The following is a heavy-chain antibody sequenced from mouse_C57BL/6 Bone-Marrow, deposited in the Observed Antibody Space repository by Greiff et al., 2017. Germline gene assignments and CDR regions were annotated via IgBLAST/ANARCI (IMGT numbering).Heavy chain of an antibody. CDR3: TGFDY. CDR1: WFTFNKYW. V-gene: IGHV6-3*01. J-gene: IGHJ2*01. Sequence: GAGGGLGQTGGYMKLSCVCPWFTFNKYWVKLVRQSPEKGVGWVAQIRLKSDNYATHYAESVKGRFTISRDDSKSSVYLQMNNLRAEDTGIYYCTGFDYWGQGTTLTVSS. CDR2: IRLKSDNYAT.